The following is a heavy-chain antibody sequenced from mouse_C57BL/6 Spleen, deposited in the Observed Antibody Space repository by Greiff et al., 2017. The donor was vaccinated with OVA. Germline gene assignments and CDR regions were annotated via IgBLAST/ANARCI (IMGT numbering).Heavy chain of an antibody. CDR1: GYTFTSYG. Sequence: QVQLQQSGAELARPGASVKLSCKASGYTFTSYGISWVKQRTGQGLEWIGEIYPRSGNTYSNEKFKGKATLTADKSSSTAYMELRSLTSEDSAVYVCARSLYYVSSYGARDYWGQGTSVTVSS. CDR3: ARSLYYVSSYGARDY. V-gene: IGHV1-81*01. D-gene: IGHD1-1*01. J-gene: IGHJ4*01. CDR2: IYPRSGNT.